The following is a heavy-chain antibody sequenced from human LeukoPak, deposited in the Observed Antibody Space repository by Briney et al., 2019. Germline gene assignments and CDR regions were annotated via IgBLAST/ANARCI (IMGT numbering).Heavy chain of an antibody. D-gene: IGHD3-10*01. CDR3: ASRGSRVEENRGDY. CDR2: MSSSGSTS. CDR1: GFTFSDYY. Sequence: GGSLRLSCAASGFTFSDYYMSWIRQAPGQGLEWVSYMSSSGSTSNYEDPAKRRFTITRENAKNSLYLQMNSLRAAEAAVYYCASRGSRVEENRGDYWGQGTLVTVSS. J-gene: IGHJ4*02. V-gene: IGHV3-11*04.